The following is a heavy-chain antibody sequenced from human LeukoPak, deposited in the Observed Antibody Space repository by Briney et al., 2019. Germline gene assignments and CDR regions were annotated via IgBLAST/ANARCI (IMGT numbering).Heavy chain of an antibody. Sequence: ASVKVSCKASGYTFNGYYKHWVRQAPGQGLEWMGWINPNSGGTNYAQKFQGRVTMTRDTSISTAYMELSSLRSEDTAVYYCARGPRRGGFYGYWGQGTLVTVSS. CDR2: INPNSGGT. CDR1: GYTFNGYY. J-gene: IGHJ4*02. CDR3: ARGPRRGGFYGY. V-gene: IGHV1-2*02. D-gene: IGHD3-16*01.